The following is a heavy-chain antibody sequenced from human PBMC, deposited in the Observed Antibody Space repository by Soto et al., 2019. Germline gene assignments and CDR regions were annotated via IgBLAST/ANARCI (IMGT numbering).Heavy chain of an antibody. CDR1: GFSFSTYS. D-gene: IGHD3-16*02. J-gene: IGHJ4*02. CDR2: VGSSGTTI. Sequence: EVQLVESGGGFVQPGGSLRLSCTTSGFSFSTYSMSWVRQARGKGLAWVSHVGSSGTTIYHADSVNGRFTVSRDNAKNSLYLQMSSLRDEETAVGHWAGVRLGELSLEYWGQGTLVTVSS. CDR3: AGVRLGELSLEY. V-gene: IGHV3-48*02.